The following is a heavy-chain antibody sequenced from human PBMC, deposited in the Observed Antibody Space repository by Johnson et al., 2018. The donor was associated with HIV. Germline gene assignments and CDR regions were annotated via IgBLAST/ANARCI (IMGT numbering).Heavy chain of an antibody. CDR2: ISYDGGHK. Sequence: QVQLMEPGGGVVQPGRSLSLSCVGSGFNFSHYALHWVRQAPGKGLEWVAVISYDGGHKYYADSVKGRFTISRDNSKNTLYVQMNSLRAEDTAVYYCARGIQPDAFDIWGQGTMVTVSS. CDR3: ARGIQPDAFDI. CDR1: GFNFSHYA. D-gene: IGHD2-2*01. J-gene: IGHJ3*02. V-gene: IGHV3-30*14.